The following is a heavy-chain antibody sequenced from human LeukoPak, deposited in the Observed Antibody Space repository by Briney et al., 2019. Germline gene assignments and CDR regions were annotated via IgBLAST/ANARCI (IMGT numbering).Heavy chain of an antibody. D-gene: IGHD4-17*01. V-gene: IGHV3-20*04. Sequence: PGGSLRLSCAASGFTFDDYGMSWVRQAPGKGLEWVSGINWNGGSTGYADSVKGRFTISRDNAKNSLYLQMNSLRAEDTALYYCARAHYGDCVVSADAFDIWGQGTMVTVSS. CDR3: ARAHYGDCVVSADAFDI. J-gene: IGHJ3*02. CDR2: INWNGGST. CDR1: GFTFDDYG.